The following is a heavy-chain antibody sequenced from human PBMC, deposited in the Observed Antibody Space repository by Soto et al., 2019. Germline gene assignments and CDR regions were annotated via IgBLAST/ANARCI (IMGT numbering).Heavy chain of an antibody. CDR2: LYDVDGS. V-gene: IGHV3-53*01. Sequence: DVQLVESGGCLIQPGESLRLSCAAVGLTISGKKYVAWVRQAPGKGLEWVSALYDVDGSFYADSVKGRFTTSSDSSKTTVYLQMNDLRPDDTAVYYCATWHEREHAYDVWGQGTTVTVSS. CDR3: ATWHEREHAYDV. CDR1: GLTISGKKY. J-gene: IGHJ3*01. D-gene: IGHD1-1*01.